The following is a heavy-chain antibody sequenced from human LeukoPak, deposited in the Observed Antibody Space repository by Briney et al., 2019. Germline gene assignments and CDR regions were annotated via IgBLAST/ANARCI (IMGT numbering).Heavy chain of an antibody. CDR2: IRYDGSNK. J-gene: IGHJ4*02. CDR3: SKDQATRMLLFAAFDY. Sequence: GGSLRLSCAASGFTFSSYGMHWVRQAPGKGLEWVAFIRYDGSNKYYADSVKGRFTISRDNSKNTLYLQMNSLRAEDTAVYYCSKDQATRMLLFAAFDYWGQGTQVTVAS. CDR1: GFTFSSYG. V-gene: IGHV3-30*02. D-gene: IGHD2-15*01.